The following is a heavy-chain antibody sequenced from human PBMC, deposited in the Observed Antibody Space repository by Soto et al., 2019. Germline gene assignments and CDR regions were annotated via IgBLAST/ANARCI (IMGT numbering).Heavy chain of an antibody. D-gene: IGHD3-10*01. CDR2: IDGSGGIT. J-gene: IGHJ5*02. CDR1: GFPFGTTD. Sequence: PGGSLRLSCAASGFPFGTTDMSWVRQAPGEGLEWVSTIDGSGGITFYADSVKGRFTISRDNSRNTVYLQMNSLRGDDTALYYRVKNSGWFNTWGQGALVTVSS. V-gene: IGHV3-23*01. CDR3: VKNSGWFNT.